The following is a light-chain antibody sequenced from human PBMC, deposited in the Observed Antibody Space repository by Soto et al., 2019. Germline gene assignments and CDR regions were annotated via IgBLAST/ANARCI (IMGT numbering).Light chain of an antibody. CDR2: SNA. Sequence: QSVLTQPPSASGTPRQRVTISCSGSSSNIGSNTVNWYQQLPGTAPKLLIYSNAQRPSGVPDRFSGSKSGTSASLAISGLQSEDEADYYCAAWDDSLKGPVFGGGTKLTVL. V-gene: IGLV1-44*01. CDR1: SSNIGSNT. CDR3: AAWDDSLKGPV. J-gene: IGLJ2*01.